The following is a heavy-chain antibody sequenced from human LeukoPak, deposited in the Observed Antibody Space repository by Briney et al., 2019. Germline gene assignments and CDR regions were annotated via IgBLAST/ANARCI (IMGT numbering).Heavy chain of an antibody. J-gene: IGHJ4*02. CDR2: NTSTGTST. CDR3: ARGVASGWYLGLDY. V-gene: IGHV3-23*01. Sequence: PGGSLRLSCAASGFTFANYAMTWVRQAPGKGLEWVSPNTSTGTSTFYADSVKGRFTVSRDNSNNTLFLQMNSLRVEDSAVYYCARGVASGWYLGLDYWGRGTLVTVSS. CDR1: GFTFANYA. D-gene: IGHD6-19*01.